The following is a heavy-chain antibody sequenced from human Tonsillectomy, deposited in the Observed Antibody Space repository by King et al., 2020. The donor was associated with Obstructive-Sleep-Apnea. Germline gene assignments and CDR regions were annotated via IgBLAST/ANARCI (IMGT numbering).Heavy chain of an antibody. J-gene: IGHJ6*02. D-gene: IGHD2-21*02. CDR2: IIPISGTA. Sequence: QLVQSGAEVKKPGSSVKVSCKASGGTVISYTISWVRQAPGQGLEWMGGIIPISGTAHYAQKYQGRVTITADASTNTVFMELNSLRCEDTAVYYCARDLTGMDIWGQGTTVAVSS. V-gene: IGHV1-69*01. CDR1: GGTVISYT. CDR3: ARDLTGMDI.